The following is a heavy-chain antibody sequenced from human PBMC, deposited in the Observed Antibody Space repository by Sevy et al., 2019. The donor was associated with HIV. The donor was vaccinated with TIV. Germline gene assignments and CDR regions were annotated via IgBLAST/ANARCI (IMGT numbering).Heavy chain of an antibody. CDR2: LIGGGSRT. J-gene: IGHJ6*02. V-gene: IGHV3-23*01. Sequence: GGSLRLSCAASGFPFSNFAMSWVRQAPGKGLEWVSTLIGGGSRTYYADSVTGRFIISRDNSRNTLYLQMNSLRAEDTASSYCAKRRVQSGLSGGGANYGMDVWGRGTPVTVSS. D-gene: IGHD2-8*02. CDR3: AKRRVQSGLSGGGANYGMDV. CDR1: GFPFSNFA.